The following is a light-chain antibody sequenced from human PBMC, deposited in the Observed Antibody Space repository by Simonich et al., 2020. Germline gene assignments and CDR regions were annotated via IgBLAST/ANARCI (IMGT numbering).Light chain of an antibody. CDR1: SSDVGGYTY. CDR2: AVS. V-gene: IGLV2-14*01. Sequence: QSALTQPASVSGSPGQSITISCTGTSSDVGGYTYVSWYQQPPGKAPKLMIYAVSTRPSGVSNRFSGSKSGNTASLTIYGLQAEDEADYYCSSDTSSSVVFGGGTKLTVL. J-gene: IGLJ2*01. CDR3: SSDTSSSVV.